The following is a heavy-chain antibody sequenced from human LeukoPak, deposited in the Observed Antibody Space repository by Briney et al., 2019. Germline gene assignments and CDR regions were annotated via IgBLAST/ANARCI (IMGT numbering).Heavy chain of an antibody. CDR2: LSHSGSS. CDR1: GYSISSGYY. J-gene: IGHJ5*02. Sequence: SETLTLTCTVSGYSISSGYYWDWIRQPPGKGLEWIGTLSHSGSSYYNPSLKSRVTISVDTSKNQFSLKLSSVTAADTAVYYCARDLWTGSGYDPWGQGTLVTVSS. D-gene: IGHD3/OR15-3a*01. V-gene: IGHV4-38-2*02. CDR3: ARDLWTGSGYDP.